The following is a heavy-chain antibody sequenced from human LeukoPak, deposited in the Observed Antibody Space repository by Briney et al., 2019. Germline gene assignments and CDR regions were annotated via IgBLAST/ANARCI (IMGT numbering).Heavy chain of an antibody. CDR2: INPSGGST. J-gene: IGHJ5*02. V-gene: IGHV1-46*01. Sequence: ASVKVSCKASGYTFTSYYMHWVRQAPGQGLEWMGIINPSGGSTSYAQKFQGRVTMTRDTSTSTVYVELSSLRSDDTAVYYCARKYDILTGQSNWFDPWGQGTLVTVSS. CDR3: ARKYDILTGQSNWFDP. D-gene: IGHD3-9*01. CDR1: GYTFTSYY.